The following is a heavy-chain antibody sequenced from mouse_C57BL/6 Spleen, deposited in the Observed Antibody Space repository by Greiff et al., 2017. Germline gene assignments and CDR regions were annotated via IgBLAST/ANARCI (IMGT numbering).Heavy chain of an antibody. CDR1: GFTFSDYY. D-gene: IGHD1-1*01. CDR2: ISNGGGST. CDR3: ARQYGYYFDY. V-gene: IGHV5-12*01. Sequence: EVQLVESGGGLVQPGGSLKLSCAASGFTFSDYYMYWVSQTPEKRLEWVAYISNGGGSTYYPDTVKGRFTISRDNAKNTLYLQMSRLKSEDTAMYYCARQYGYYFDYWGQGTTLTVSS. J-gene: IGHJ2*01.